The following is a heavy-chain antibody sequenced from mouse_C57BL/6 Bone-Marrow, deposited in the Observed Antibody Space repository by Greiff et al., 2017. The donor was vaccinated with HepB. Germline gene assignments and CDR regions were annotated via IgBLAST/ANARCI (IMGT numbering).Heavy chain of an antibody. J-gene: IGHJ4*01. V-gene: IGHV5-17*01. D-gene: IGHD1-1*01. CDR2: ISRGSSTI. CDR1: GFTFSDYG. Sequence: EVQRVESGGGLVKPGGSLKLSCAASGFTFSDYGMHWVRQAPEKGLEWVAYISRGSSTIYYADTVKGRFTISRDNAKNTLFLQMTSLRSEDTAMYYCARPSHYYGSTLYAMDYWGQGTSVTVSS. CDR3: ARPSHYYGSTLYAMDY.